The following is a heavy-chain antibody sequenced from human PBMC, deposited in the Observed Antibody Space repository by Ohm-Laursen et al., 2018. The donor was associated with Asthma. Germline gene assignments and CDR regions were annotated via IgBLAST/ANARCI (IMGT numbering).Heavy chain of an antibody. CDR2: MSYAGSNE. D-gene: IGHD3-10*01. Sequence: SLRLSCAAPGFTFSSYGMHWVRQAPGKGLEWVAVMSYAGSNENYADSAKGRFTISRDNSKNTLYLQMNSLRAEDTAVYYCARGVRGVIIPKYYFDCWGQGTLVTVSS. CDR3: ARGVRGVIIPKYYFDC. CDR1: GFTFSSYG. J-gene: IGHJ4*02. V-gene: IGHV3-30*03.